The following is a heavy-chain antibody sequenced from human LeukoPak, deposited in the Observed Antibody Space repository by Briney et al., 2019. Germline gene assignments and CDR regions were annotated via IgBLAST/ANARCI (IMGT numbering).Heavy chain of an antibody. V-gene: IGHV3-74*03. CDR2: IDNAGSIT. D-gene: IGHD6-6*01. J-gene: IGHJ4*02. CDR3: AKDPVEYSSSSGNLVDY. CDR1: GFTFSNYW. Sequence: GGSLRLSCAASGFTFSNYWIHWVRQAPGKGLVWVSRIDNAGSITTYADSVKGRFTISRDNSKNTLYLQMNSLRAEDTAVYYCAKDPVEYSSSSGNLVDYWGQGTLVTVSS.